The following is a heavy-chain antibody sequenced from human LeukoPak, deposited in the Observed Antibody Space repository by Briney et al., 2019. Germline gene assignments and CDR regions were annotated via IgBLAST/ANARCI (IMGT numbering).Heavy chain of an antibody. D-gene: IGHD3-22*01. Sequence: SAETLSLTCTVSGGSISSYYWSWIRQPAGKGLEWIGPIYTSGSTNYNPSLKSRVTMSVETSKNQFCLKLSSVTAADTAVYYCARVPYCYDSSGYYVVGAFDIWGRGTMVTVSS. CDR3: ARVPYCYDSSGYYVVGAFDI. CDR2: IYTSGST. CDR1: GGSISSYY. J-gene: IGHJ3*02. V-gene: IGHV4-4*07.